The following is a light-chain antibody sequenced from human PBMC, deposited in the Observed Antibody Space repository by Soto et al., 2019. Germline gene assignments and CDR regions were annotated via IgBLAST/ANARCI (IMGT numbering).Light chain of an antibody. Sequence: MTQSPATLSVSPGERVTLSCRASQSVRSNLAWYQQKPGQAPRLLIYGASTRATGLPARFSGSGSGTDFTLTISSLQSEDFAVYYCQQYNTWPPITFGQGTRLEIK. CDR1: QSVRSN. J-gene: IGKJ5*01. CDR2: GAS. CDR3: QQYNTWPPIT. V-gene: IGKV3-15*01.